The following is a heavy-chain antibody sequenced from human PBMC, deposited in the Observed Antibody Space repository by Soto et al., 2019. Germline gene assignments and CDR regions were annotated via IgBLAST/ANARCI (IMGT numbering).Heavy chain of an antibody. Sequence: GGSLRLSCAASGFTFSSYAMSWVRQAPGKGLEWVSAISGSGGSTYYADSVKGRFTISRDNSKNTLYLQMNSLRAEDTAVYYCANYDYGEYGDLHEDYWGQGTLVTVSS. CDR1: GFTFSSYA. CDR2: ISGSGGST. J-gene: IGHJ4*02. D-gene: IGHD4-17*01. V-gene: IGHV3-23*01. CDR3: ANYDYGEYGDLHEDY.